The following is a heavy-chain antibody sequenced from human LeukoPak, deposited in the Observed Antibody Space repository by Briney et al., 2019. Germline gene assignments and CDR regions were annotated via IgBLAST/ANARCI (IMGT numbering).Heavy chain of an antibody. J-gene: IGHJ4*02. CDR2: IMRDGSEK. CDR1: GFSFSTYW. Sequence: PGGSLRLSCAASGFSFSTYWMNWVRQPPGKGLEWVANIMRDGSEKYYVDSVKGRFTISRDNAKNSLYLQMNSLRAEDTAVYYCARDPSRGYSYGYADYRGRGSLVIVSS. D-gene: IGHD5-18*01. CDR3: ARDPSRGYSYGYADY. V-gene: IGHV3-7*01.